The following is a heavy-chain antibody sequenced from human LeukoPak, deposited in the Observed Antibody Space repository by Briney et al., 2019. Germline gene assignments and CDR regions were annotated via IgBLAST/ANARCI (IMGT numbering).Heavy chain of an antibody. D-gene: IGHD3-22*01. CDR3: ARSPPGYYDSSGYYNY. CDR2: ISGSGGST. J-gene: IGHJ4*02. V-gene: IGHV3-23*01. CDR1: GFTFSSYA. Sequence: GGSLRLSCAASGFTFSSYAMSWVRQAPGKGLEWVSSISGSGGSTFYADSVKGRFTISRDNSKNTLFLQMSSLRAEDTAIYYCARSPPGYYDSSGYYNYWGQGTLVTVSS.